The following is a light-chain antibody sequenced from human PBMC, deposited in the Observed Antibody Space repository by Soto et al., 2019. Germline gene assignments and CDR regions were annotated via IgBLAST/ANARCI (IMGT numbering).Light chain of an antibody. V-gene: IGLV2-14*01. CDR2: EVS. CDR3: SSYTSSSTPYV. Sequence: QAVVTQPASVSGSPGQSITISCTGTSSDVGGYNYVSWYQQHPGKAPKLMIYEVSNRPSGVSNRFSGSKSGNTASLTISGRQAEDEADYYCSSYTSSSTPYVFGTGTKLTVL. CDR1: SSDVGGYNY. J-gene: IGLJ1*01.